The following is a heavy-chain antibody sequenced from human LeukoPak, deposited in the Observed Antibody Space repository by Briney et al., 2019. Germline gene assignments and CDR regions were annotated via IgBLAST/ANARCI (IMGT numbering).Heavy chain of an antibody. CDR2: IYPGDPDT. CDR1: GYSFNTYW. J-gene: IGHJ3*02. Sequence: GESLKISCQASGYSFNTYWIGWVRQMPGKGLEWMGIIYPGDPDTRYSPAFQGQVTISVDKSINTAYLQWTSLKASDTAMYYCARQLTTLRGFDIWGQGTMVTASS. V-gene: IGHV5-51*01. D-gene: IGHD4-11*01. CDR3: ARQLTTLRGFDI.